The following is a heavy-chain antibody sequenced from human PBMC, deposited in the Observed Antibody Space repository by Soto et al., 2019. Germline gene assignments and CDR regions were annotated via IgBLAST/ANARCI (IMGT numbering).Heavy chain of an antibody. V-gene: IGHV3-23*01. J-gene: IGHJ4*02. D-gene: IGHD3-3*01. CDR1: GFTFSSYA. Sequence: GGSLRLSCAASGFTFSSYAVSWVRQAPGKGPEWISSISGSGSTIYYADSVKGRFTISRDNSKNTLYLQMSSLRAEDTAVYYCARWSYLDYWGQGTRVTVSS. CDR3: ARWSYLDY. CDR2: ISGSGSTI.